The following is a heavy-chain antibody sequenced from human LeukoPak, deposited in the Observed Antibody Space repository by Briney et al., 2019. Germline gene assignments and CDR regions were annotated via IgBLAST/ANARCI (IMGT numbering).Heavy chain of an antibody. J-gene: IGHJ4*02. CDR1: GFAFSAYV. D-gene: IGHD1-1*01. CDR2: ISSSRSNI. Sequence: GGSLSLTCAASGFAFSAYVMNWVRQAPGKGLEWVSSISSSRSNIYYSDSVKGRFTISRDNARNSLFLQMNSLRLEDTAVYYCASDLRGLDSLWGQGTLVSVSS. V-gene: IGHV3-21*01. CDR3: ASDLRGLDSL.